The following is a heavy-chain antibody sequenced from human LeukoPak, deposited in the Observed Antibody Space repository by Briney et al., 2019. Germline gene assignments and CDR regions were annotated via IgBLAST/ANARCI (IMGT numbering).Heavy chain of an antibody. CDR3: VRDLGTHIAVAGGFDY. CDR1: GGSISSYY. V-gene: IGHV4-4*07. D-gene: IGHD6-19*01. J-gene: IGHJ4*02. CDR2: IYTSGST. Sequence: SETLSLTCTVSGGSISSYYWSWIRQPAGKGLEWIGRIYTSGSTNYNPSLKSRVTMSVDTSKNQFSLKLSSVTAADTAVYYCVRDLGTHIAVAGGFDYWGQGTLVTVSS.